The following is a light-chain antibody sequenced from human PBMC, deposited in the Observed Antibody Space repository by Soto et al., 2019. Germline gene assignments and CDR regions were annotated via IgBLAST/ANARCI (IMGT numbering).Light chain of an antibody. J-gene: IGLJ2*01. CDR3: SSCAGSNNVV. V-gene: IGLV2-8*01. Sequence: QSALTQPPSASGSPGQSVTLSCTGTSSDVGGYNYVSWYQQHPGNAPKIMIYEVSKRTSGVPDRFSGSKAGNTASLTVSGLQAEDEADYYCSSCAGSNNVVFCGGTKVTV. CDR1: SSDVGGYNY. CDR2: EVS.